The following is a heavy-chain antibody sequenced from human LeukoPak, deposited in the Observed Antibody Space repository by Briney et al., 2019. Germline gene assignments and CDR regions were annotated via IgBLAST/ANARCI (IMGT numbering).Heavy chain of an antibody. Sequence: PGGSLRLSCAASGFAFSSYWMNWVRQAPGKGLEWVANIKKDGSERYYVDSVKGRFTISRDNTKKSLYLQMNTLRAEDTAVYCCARDLAGPPQEAFDIWGQGTKVTVSS. CDR2: IKKDGSER. CDR3: ARDLAGPPQEAFDI. J-gene: IGHJ3*02. V-gene: IGHV3-7*01. CDR1: GFAFSSYW.